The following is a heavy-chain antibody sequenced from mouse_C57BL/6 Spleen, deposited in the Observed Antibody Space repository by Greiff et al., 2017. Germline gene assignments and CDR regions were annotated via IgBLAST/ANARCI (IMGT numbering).Heavy chain of an antibody. CDR3: ARSITTVADY. J-gene: IGHJ2*01. D-gene: IGHD1-1*01. V-gene: IGHV1-50*01. CDR2: IDPSDSYT. Sequence: QVQLQQPGAELVKPGASVKLSCKASGYTFTSYWMQWVKQRPGQGLEWIGEIDPSDSYTNYNQKFKGKATLTVDTSSSTAYMQLSSLTSEDSAVSYCARSITTVADYWGQGTTLTVSS. CDR1: GYTFTSYW.